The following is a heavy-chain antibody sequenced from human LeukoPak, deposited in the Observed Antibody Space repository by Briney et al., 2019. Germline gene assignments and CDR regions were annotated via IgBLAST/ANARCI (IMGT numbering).Heavy chain of an antibody. CDR3: AREGNGEYYFDY. V-gene: IGHV1-2*02. CDR1: GYTFNEYY. Sequence: ASVKVSCKASGYTFNEYYMHWVRQAPGQGLEWMGWINPNSGGTNYAQKFQGRVTMTRDTSISTAYMELSRLRSDDTAVYYCAREGNGEYYFDYWGQGTLVTVSS. CDR2: INPNSGGT. D-gene: IGHD3-10*01. J-gene: IGHJ4*02.